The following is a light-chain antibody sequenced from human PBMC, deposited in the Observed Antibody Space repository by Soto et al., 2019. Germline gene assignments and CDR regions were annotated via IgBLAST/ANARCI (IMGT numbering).Light chain of an antibody. V-gene: IGLV1-44*01. CDR2: GND. CDR1: SSNIGGNT. Sequence: QSVLTQPPSAPGTPGQRVTISCSGSSSNIGGNTVNWYQQLPGTAPKLLIYGNDQRPSGVPDRFSGSKSGTSASLAISGLQSEDEADYYCAAWDDSLNAFVFGTGTKVTVL. J-gene: IGLJ1*01. CDR3: AAWDDSLNAFV.